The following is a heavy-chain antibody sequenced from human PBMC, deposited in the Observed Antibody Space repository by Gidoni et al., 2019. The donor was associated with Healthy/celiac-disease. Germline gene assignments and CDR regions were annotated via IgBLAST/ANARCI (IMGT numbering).Heavy chain of an antibody. CDR1: GFTFSSYG. V-gene: IGHV3-30*18. CDR2: IPYDGSNK. CDR3: AKMATYDAFDI. Sequence: QVQLVESGGGVVQPGRSLRLSCAASGFTFSSYGMHWVRQAPGKGLEWVAVIPYDGSNKYYADYVKGRFTISRDNSKNTLYLQMNSLRAEDTAVYYCAKMATYDAFDIWGQGTMVTVSS. J-gene: IGHJ3*02.